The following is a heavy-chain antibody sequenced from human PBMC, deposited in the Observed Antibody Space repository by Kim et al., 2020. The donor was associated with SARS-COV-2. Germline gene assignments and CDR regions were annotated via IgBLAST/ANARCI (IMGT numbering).Heavy chain of an antibody. J-gene: IGHJ4*02. D-gene: IGHD6-13*01. CDR2: ISSSSSYI. CDR1: GFTFSSYS. V-gene: IGHV3-21*01. CDR3: ARDATGYSSSWYGPLWPYYFDY. Sequence: GGSLRLSCAASGFTFSSYSMNWVRQAPGKVLEWVSSISSSSSYIYYADSVKGRFTISRDNAKNSLYLQMNSLRAEDTAVYYCARDATGYSSSWYGPLWPYYFDYWAREPWSPSPQ.